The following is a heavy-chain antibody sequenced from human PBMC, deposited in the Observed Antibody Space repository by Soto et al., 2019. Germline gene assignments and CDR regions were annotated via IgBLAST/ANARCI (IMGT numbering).Heavy chain of an antibody. V-gene: IGHV1-18*01. D-gene: IGHD3-16*02. CDR3: ARAPNYIWGSYRRNAPYYFDY. CDR2: ISAYNGNT. Sequence: GASVKVSCKASGYTFTSYGISWVRQAPGQGLEWMGWISAYNGNTNYAQKLQGRVTMTTDTSTSTAYMELRSLRSDDTAVYYCARAPNYIWGSYRRNAPYYFDYWGQGTLVTVSS. J-gene: IGHJ4*02. CDR1: GYTFTSYG.